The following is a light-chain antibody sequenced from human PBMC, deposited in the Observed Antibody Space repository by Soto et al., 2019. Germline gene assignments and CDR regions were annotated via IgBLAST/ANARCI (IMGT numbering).Light chain of an antibody. CDR3: HQYDSWT. CDR1: QSVSSN. Sequence: EIVMTQSPATLSVSPGEGAALSCRASQSVSSNLVWYQQKPGQAPRLLIYGASTRAAGIPDRFSGSGSGTDFPLTISRLEPEDFAVYYCHQYDSWTFGQGTKVDI. CDR2: GAS. V-gene: IGKV3D-15*01. J-gene: IGKJ1*01.